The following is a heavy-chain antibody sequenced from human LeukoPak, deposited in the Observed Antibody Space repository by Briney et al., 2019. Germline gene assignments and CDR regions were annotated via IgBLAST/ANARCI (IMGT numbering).Heavy chain of an antibody. CDR2: IYYSGST. Sequence: SETLSLTCTVSGGSVSSGSYYWSWIRQPPGKGLEWIGYIYYSGSTNYNPSLKSRVTISVDTSKNQFSLKLSSVTAADTAVYYCARAGKSGWYDEPFDYWGQGTLVTVSS. CDR1: GGSVSSGSYY. CDR3: ARAGKSGWYDEPFDY. D-gene: IGHD6-19*01. J-gene: IGHJ4*02. V-gene: IGHV4-61*01.